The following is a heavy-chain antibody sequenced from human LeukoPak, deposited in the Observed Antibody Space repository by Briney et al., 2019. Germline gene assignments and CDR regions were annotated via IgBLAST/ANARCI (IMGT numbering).Heavy chain of an antibody. CDR1: GLPFESYS. D-gene: IGHD3-10*01. CDR2: ISRTSNYI. J-gene: IGHJ4*02. V-gene: IGHV3-21*01. CDR3: VTKASVSGVKRY. Sequence: GGSLRLSCAASGLPFESYSMTWVRQAPGKGLEWVSTISRTSNYIYTADSLKGRFTASRDNAEKSLFLQMTNVKDDDTAVYYCVTKASVSGVKRYWGQGTLVTVSS.